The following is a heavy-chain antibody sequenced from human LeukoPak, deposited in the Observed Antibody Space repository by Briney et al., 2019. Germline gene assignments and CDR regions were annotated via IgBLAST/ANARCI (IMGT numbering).Heavy chain of an antibody. D-gene: IGHD3-22*01. CDR2: TRDKARGYTT. CDR3: ARDGAEGDNSAFDM. CDR1: GVTLSDHH. J-gene: IGHJ3*02. V-gene: IGHV3-72*01. Sequence: GGSLRLSCAASGVTLSDHHMDWVRQAPGKGLEWVGRTRDKARGYTTEYAASVKGRFTISRDDSNTLVYLQMNSLRTEDTAVYFCARDGAEGDNSAFDMWGQGTVVTVSS.